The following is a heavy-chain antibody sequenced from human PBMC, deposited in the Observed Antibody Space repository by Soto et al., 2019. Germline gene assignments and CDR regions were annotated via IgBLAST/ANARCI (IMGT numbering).Heavy chain of an antibody. CDR2: INAGNGNT. V-gene: IGHV1-3*01. J-gene: IGHJ4*02. D-gene: IGHD1-7*01. CDR1: GYTFTSYG. Sequence: ASVKVSCKASGYTFTSYGINWVRQAPGQRLEWMGWINAGNGNTKYSQKFQGRVTITRDTSASTAYMELSSLRSEDTAVYYCARSNWNYGLPFDYWGQGTLVTVSS. CDR3: ARSNWNYGLPFDY.